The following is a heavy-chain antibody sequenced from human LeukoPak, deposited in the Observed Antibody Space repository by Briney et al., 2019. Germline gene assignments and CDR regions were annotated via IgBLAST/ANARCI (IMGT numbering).Heavy chain of an antibody. CDR1: GFTFSSYA. Sequence: GGSLRLSCAASGFTFSSYAMHWVRQAPGKGLEWVAVISYDGSNKYYADSVKGRFTISRDNSKNTLYLQMNSLRADDTAVYYCARDYVTPGITGTTSPLDYWGQGILVSVSS. V-gene: IGHV3-30-3*01. D-gene: IGHD1-7*01. J-gene: IGHJ4*02. CDR3: ARDYVTPGITGTTSPLDY. CDR2: ISYDGSNK.